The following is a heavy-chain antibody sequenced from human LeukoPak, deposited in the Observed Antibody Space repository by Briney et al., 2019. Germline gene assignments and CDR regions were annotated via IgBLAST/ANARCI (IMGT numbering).Heavy chain of an antibody. J-gene: IGHJ4*02. D-gene: IGHD3-22*01. CDR1: GFTITNYA. CDR2: LSTSPR. Sequence: GGSLRLSCAASGFTITNYAMSWVRQGPGKGLEWVSGLSTSPRYADSVRGRFTVSRDHSTNTLYLQMNRLRAEDTSVYYCARGEVAVQYYFESWGQGTLVTVSS. V-gene: IGHV3-23*01. CDR3: ARGEVAVQYYFES.